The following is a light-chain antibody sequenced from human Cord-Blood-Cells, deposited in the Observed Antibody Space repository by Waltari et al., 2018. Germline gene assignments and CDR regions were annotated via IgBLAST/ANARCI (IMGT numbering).Light chain of an antibody. J-gene: IGLJ3*02. CDR1: PSGAGGYNY. CDR2: DVS. Sequence: QSSVTKPPPVSGSPGQSVPIFCTGTPSGAGGYNYAPCYQQHPGNAPKLMIYDVSKRPSGVPDRFSGSKSGNTASLTISGLQAEDEADYYCCSYAGSWVFGGGTKLTVL. V-gene: IGLV2-11*01. CDR3: CSYAGSWV.